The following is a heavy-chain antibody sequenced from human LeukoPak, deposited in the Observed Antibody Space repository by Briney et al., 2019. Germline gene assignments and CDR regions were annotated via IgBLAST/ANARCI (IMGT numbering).Heavy chain of an antibody. Sequence: SETLSLTCTVSGGSISSGGYYWSWIRQHPGKGLEWIGYIYYSGSTYYNPSLKSRVTISVDTSKNQFSLKLSSVTAADTAVYYCARDHAYYYGMDVWGQGTTVTVSS. CDR1: GGSISSGGYY. V-gene: IGHV4-31*03. J-gene: IGHJ6*02. CDR2: IYYSGST. CDR3: ARDHAYYYGMDV.